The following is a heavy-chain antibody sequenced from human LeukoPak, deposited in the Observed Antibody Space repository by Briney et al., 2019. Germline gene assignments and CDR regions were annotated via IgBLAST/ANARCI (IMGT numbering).Heavy chain of an antibody. CDR1: GFTFSSYW. D-gene: IGHD3-22*01. CDR3: ARGRQYYHDSSGGYYFDY. Sequence: GGSLRLSCAASGFTFSSYWMSWVRQAPGKGLEWVANIKQDGSEKYYVDSVKGRFTISRDNAKNSLYLQMNSLRAEDTAVYYCARGRQYYHDSSGGYYFDYWGQGTLVTVSS. J-gene: IGHJ4*02. CDR2: IKQDGSEK. V-gene: IGHV3-7*04.